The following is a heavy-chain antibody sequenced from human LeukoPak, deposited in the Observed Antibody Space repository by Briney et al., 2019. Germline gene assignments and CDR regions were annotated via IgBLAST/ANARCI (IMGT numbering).Heavy chain of an antibody. V-gene: IGHV3-33*01. D-gene: IGHD3-10*01. CDR3: ARDSFDYYGSGADY. Sequence: GGSLRLSCAASGFTFSSYGMHWVRQAPGKGLEWVAVIWYDGSNKYYADSVKGRFTISRDNSKNTLYLQTNSLRAEDTAVYYCARDSFDYYGSGADYWGQGTLVTVSS. CDR2: IWYDGSNK. CDR1: GFTFSSYG. J-gene: IGHJ4*02.